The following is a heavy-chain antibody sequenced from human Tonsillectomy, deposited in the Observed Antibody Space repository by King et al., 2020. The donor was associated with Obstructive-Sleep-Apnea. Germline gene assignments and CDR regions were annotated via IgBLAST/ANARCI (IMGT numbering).Heavy chain of an antibody. V-gene: IGHV3-30*04. Sequence: HVQLVESGGGVVQPGRSLRLSCAASGFTFSSYAMHWVRQAPGKGLEWVAVISYDGSNKYYADSVKGRFTISRDNSKNTLYLQMNSLRAEDTAVYYCARVNSMVRGVISAVSEIDYWGQGTLVTVSS. CDR2: ISYDGSNK. D-gene: IGHD3-10*01. J-gene: IGHJ4*02. CDR1: GFTFSSYA. CDR3: ARVNSMVRGVISAVSEIDY.